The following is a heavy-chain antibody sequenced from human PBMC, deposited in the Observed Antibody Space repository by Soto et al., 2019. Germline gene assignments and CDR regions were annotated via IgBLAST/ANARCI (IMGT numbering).Heavy chain of an antibody. CDR2: IIPIFGTA. CDR1: GGTFSSYA. Sequence: QVQLVQSGAEVKKPGSSVKVSCKASGGTFSSYAISWVRQAPGQGLEWMGGIIPIFGTANYAQKFQGRVTTSADESTSTAYMELSSLRSEDTAVFYCASNDNVLTGSYCYGMDVWGQGTTVTVSS. J-gene: IGHJ6*02. V-gene: IGHV1-69*12. D-gene: IGHD3-9*01. CDR3: ASNDNVLTGSYCYGMDV.